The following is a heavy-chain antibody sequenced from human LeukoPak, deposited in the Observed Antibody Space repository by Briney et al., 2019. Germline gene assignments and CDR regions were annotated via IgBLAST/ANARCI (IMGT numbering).Heavy chain of an antibody. CDR2: IYTSGST. CDR1: GGSISSGSYY. V-gene: IGHV4-61*02. Sequence: SETLSLTCTVSGGSISSGSYYWSWIRQPAGKGLEWIGRIYTSGSTNYSPSLKSRVTISVDTSKNQFSLKLSSVTAADTAVYYCARDLFYWGQGTLVTVSS. J-gene: IGHJ4*02. CDR3: ARDLFY.